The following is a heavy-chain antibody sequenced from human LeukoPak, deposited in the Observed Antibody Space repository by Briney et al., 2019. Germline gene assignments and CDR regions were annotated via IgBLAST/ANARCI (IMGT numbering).Heavy chain of an antibody. V-gene: IGHV1-46*01. CDR2: INPSGGST. D-gene: IGHD6-19*01. CDR3: AREAGSGWFVY. CDR1: GYTFTSYY. J-gene: IGHJ5*01. Sequence: ASVKVSCKASGYTFTSYYMHWVRQAPGQGLEWMGIINPSGGSTSYAQKFQGRVTMTRDTSTSTVYMELSSLKSEDTAVYYCAREAGSGWFVYWGQGTLVTVSS.